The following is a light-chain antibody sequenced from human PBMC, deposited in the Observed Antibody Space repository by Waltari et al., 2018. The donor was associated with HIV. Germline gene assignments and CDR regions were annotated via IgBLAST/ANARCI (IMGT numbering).Light chain of an antibody. V-gene: IGLV2-11*01. Sequence: QSALTQPRSVSGSPGQSVTISCTGTSSDVGGYDSVSWYLQHPGKVPKLVIYEVIKRPSGVPDRFSGSKSGNTASLAISGLQTEDEADYCGCSYAGTYADVLFGGGTKLTVL. CDR3: CSYAGTYADVL. CDR2: EVI. J-gene: IGLJ3*02. CDR1: SSDVGGYDS.